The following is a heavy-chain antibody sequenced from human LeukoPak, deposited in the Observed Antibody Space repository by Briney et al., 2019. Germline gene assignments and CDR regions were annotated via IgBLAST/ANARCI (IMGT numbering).Heavy chain of an antibody. CDR1: GYTFTSYA. CDR2: INAGNGNT. Sequence: ASVKVSCKASGYTFTSYAMHWVRQAPGQRLEWMGWINAGNGNTKYSQKFQGRVTITRDTSASTAYMELSSLRSEDTAVYYCVRGFGWGWLGELLVPSYFDNGGRGTLVTVS. CDR3: VRGFGWGWLGELLVPSYFDN. V-gene: IGHV1-3*01. J-gene: IGHJ4*02. D-gene: IGHD3-10*01.